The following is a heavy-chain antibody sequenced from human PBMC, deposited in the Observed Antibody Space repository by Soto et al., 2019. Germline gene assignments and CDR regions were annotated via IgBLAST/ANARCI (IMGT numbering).Heavy chain of an antibody. CDR3: ARGSAAGTYYYGMDV. CDR2: IKQDGSEK. D-gene: IGHD6-25*01. J-gene: IGHJ6*02. CDR1: GFTLRTYW. V-gene: IGHV3-7*01. Sequence: GGSLRLSCAASGFTLRTYWMTWVRQAPGKGLEWVANIKQDGSEKYYVDSVEGRFTISRDNARNSLSLQMTSLRADDTALYYCARGSAAGTYYYGMDVWGQGTTVTVSS.